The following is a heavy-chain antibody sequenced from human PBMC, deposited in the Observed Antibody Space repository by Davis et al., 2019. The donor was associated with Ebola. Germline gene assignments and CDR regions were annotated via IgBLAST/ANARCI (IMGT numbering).Heavy chain of an antibody. CDR2: ISGSGGYT. CDR1: GFTFSSYA. V-gene: IGHV3-23*01. J-gene: IGHJ6*02. D-gene: IGHD3-3*01. CDR3: ARDFWGPYGMDV. Sequence: PGGSLRLSCAASGFTFSSYAMSWVRQAPGKGLEWVSSISGSGGYTYYADSVKGRFTISRDNSKNTLYLEMNSLRAEDTAVYYCARDFWGPYGMDVWGQGTTVTVSS.